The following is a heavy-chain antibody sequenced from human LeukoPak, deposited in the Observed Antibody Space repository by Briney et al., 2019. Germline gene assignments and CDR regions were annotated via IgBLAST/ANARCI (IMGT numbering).Heavy chain of an antibody. V-gene: IGHV3-64D*06. D-gene: IGHD6-13*01. CDR1: GFTFSSYA. Sequence: GGSLRLSCSASGFTFSSYAMYWDRQAPGKGLEYVSAITSNGGSAYYADSVKGRFTISRDNSRNTLYLQMSSLRADDTAVYYCVGFRATAGLYWGQGTLVTVSS. J-gene: IGHJ4*02. CDR2: ITSNGGSA. CDR3: VGFRATAGLY.